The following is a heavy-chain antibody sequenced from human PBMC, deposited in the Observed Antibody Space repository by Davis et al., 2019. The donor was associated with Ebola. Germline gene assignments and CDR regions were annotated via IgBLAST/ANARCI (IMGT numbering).Heavy chain of an antibody. CDR1: GVSFSGYY. CDR2: IKHSGST. J-gene: IGHJ6*02. CDR3: ARVPYYGSGSYPSYYYGMDV. D-gene: IGHD3-10*01. V-gene: IGHV4-34*01. Sequence: MPGGSLRLSCAVYGVSFSGYYLSWIRQPPGKGLEWIGEIKHSGSTNYNPSPKSRVTISADTSKNQFSLKLSSVTAADTAVYYCARVPYYGSGSYPSYYYGMDVWGQGTTVTVSS.